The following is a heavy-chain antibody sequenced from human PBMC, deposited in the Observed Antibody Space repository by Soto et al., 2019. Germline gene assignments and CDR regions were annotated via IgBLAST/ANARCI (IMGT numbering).Heavy chain of an antibody. CDR3: AREPIFSYASSGYGGSYFDY. CDR2: IYHSGST. CDR1: GASVTSDDYY. J-gene: IGHJ4*02. V-gene: IGHV4-30-4*01. D-gene: IGHD3-22*01. Sequence: SETLSLTCAVSGASVTSDDYYWSWIRQPPGKGLEWIGYIYHSGSTYYNPSLKSRVSISIDTSQNQFSLKLTSLTAADTAVYYCAREPIFSYASSGYGGSYFDYWGQGSRVTVSS.